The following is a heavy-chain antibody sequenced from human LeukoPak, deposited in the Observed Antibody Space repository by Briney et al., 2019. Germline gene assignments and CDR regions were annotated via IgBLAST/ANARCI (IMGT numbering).Heavy chain of an antibody. V-gene: IGHV3-53*01. CDR3: ARVRSDTSGWYHFDY. Sequence: GGSLRLSCAASGFTVSNNYISWGRQGPGKGLEWASIIYGAGGAYYPYSGKGRFTISRENSKTTLYLQMTSLSPEDTAVYYCARVRSDTSGWYHFDYWGQGTLVTVSS. CDR2: IYGAGGA. CDR1: GFTVSNNY. D-gene: IGHD6-19*01. J-gene: IGHJ4*02.